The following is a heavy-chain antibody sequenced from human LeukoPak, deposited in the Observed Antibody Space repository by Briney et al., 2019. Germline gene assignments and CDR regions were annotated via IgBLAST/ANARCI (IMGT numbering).Heavy chain of an antibody. CDR1: GGSITSYY. J-gene: IGHJ5*02. CDR3: ASGGYCGTTSCYPKWFDP. V-gene: IGHV4-59*01. Sequence: SETLSLICTVSGGSITSYYWSWIRQPPGKGLEWIGYIYNSGNTNYNPSLKSRVTISLDTSKNQFSLKLTSVTAADTAIYYCASGGYCGTTSCYPKWFDPWGQGTLVTVSS. CDR2: IYNSGNT. D-gene: IGHD2-2*01.